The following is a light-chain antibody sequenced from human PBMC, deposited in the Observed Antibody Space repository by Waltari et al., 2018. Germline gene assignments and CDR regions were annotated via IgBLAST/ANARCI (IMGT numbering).Light chain of an antibody. Sequence: YQHHPANSPKRRIDDVSKRPSVVSNRFSGSKSGNTASLTIAGLQAEHEADYYCSSYISSSTLELFGGGTSLTVL. J-gene: IGLJ2*01. CDR3: SSYISSSTLEL. V-gene: IGLV2-14*03. CDR2: DVS.